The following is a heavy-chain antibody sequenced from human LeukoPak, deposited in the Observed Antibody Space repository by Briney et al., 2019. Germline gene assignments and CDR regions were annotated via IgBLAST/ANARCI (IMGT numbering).Heavy chain of an antibody. J-gene: IGHJ4*02. Sequence: ASVKVSCKASGGTFSSYAISWVRQAPGQGLEWMGGIIPIFGTANYAQKFQGRVTMTRDTSTSTVYMELSSLRSEDTAIYYCARVLGAHRYGSIDHWGQGTLVTVSS. CDR1: GGTFSSYA. D-gene: IGHD5-18*01. V-gene: IGHV1-69*05. CDR2: IIPIFGTA. CDR3: ARVLGAHRYGSIDH.